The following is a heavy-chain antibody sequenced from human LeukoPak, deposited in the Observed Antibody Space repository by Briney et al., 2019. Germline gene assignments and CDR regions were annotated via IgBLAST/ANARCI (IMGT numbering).Heavy chain of an antibody. CDR2: ISGSGGST. CDR1: GFTFSSYA. CDR3: AKAGQQLVRTKAYFDY. Sequence: GGSLRLSCAASGFTFSSYAMSWVRQAPGKGLEWVSAISGSGGSTYYADSVKGRFTISRDNSKNTLYLQMNSLRAEDTAVYYCAKAGQQLVRTKAYFDYWGQGTLVTVSS. J-gene: IGHJ4*02. D-gene: IGHD6-13*01. V-gene: IGHV3-23*01.